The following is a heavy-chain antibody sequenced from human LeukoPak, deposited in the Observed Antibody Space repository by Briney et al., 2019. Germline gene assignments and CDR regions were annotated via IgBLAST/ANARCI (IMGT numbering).Heavy chain of an antibody. D-gene: IGHD6-19*01. J-gene: IGHJ4*02. V-gene: IGHV4-34*01. CDR2: INDSEIT. CDR1: GGSFSTYY. CDR3: ARKMRDMAYNSGWSIFDY. Sequence: SETLSLTCAVYGGSFSTYYWSWIRQPPGKGLEWIGEINDSEITNYNPSLKSRVTISVDTSKNQFSLKLTPVTAADTAVYYCARKMRDMAYNSGWSIFDYWGQGTPVTVSS.